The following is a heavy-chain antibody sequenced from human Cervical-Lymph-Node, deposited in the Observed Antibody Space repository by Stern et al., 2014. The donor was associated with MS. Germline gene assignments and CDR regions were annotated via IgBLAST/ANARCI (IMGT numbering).Heavy chain of an antibody. J-gene: IGHJ4*02. CDR2: VYPADSDT. D-gene: IGHD6-19*01. V-gene: IGHV5-51*01. CDR3: ARQLSSEALDY. Sequence: EVQLVQSGAEVKKPGESLKISCKGSGYTFTTYWIGWVRQMPGQGLEWMGMVYPADSDTRYSPSVQGQVTFSADKSISTAYLQWSSLKASDTAMYFCARQLSSEALDYWGPGTLVTVSS. CDR1: GYTFTTYW.